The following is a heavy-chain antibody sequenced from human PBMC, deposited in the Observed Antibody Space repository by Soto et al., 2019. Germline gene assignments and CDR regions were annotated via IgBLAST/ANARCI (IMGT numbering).Heavy chain of an antibody. CDR1: GGSILSYY. J-gene: IGHJ5*02. V-gene: IGHV4-59*08. Sequence: SETLSRTSTVSGGSILSYYCSWIRQARGTGREWIGYMYYGGRTNYNPSLKSRVTISVDTSKMQVSLKLSSVTAADTAVYFCARGTPSPLIVRSSRGPWFDPWGQGTLVTVSS. CDR3: ARGTPSPLIVRSSRGPWFDP. CDR2: MYYGGRT. D-gene: IGHD2-15*01.